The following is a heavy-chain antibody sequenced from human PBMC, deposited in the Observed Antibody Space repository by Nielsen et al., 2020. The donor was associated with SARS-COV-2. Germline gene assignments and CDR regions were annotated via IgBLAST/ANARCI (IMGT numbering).Heavy chain of an antibody. V-gene: IGHV4-39*07. D-gene: IGHD5-18*01. Sequence: SETLSLTCTVSGGSISSSSYYWGWIRQPPGKGLEWIGSIYYSGSTYYNPSLKSRVTISVDTSKNQFSLKLSSVTAADTAVYYCARGLGHSYGYRDYYYGMDVWGQGTTVTVSS. J-gene: IGHJ6*02. CDR1: GGSISSSSYY. CDR2: IYYSGST. CDR3: ARGLGHSYGYRDYYYGMDV.